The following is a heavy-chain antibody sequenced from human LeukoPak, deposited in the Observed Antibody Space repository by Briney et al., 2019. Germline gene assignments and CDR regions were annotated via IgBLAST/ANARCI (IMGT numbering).Heavy chain of an antibody. J-gene: IGHJ5*02. D-gene: IGHD2-15*01. Sequence: SETLSLTCTVSGYSISSGYYWGWIRQPPGKGLEWIGRIYHSGSTYYNPSLKSRVTISVDTSKNQFSLKLSSVTAADTAVYYCAREQIVVVVAAKEAWFDPWGQGTLVTVSS. CDR2: IYHSGST. CDR3: AREQIVVVVAAKEAWFDP. V-gene: IGHV4-38-2*02. CDR1: GYSISSGYY.